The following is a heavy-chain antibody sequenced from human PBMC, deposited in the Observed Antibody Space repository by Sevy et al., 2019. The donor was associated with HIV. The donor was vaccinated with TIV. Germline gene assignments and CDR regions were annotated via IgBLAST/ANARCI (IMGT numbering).Heavy chain of an antibody. CDR1: GHIFSDYY. Sequence: ASVKVSCKASGHIFSDYYIHWVRQAPGQGLEWMAWINSDSGVTNYAQRFQGEVTVTRDTSLRTAYLELTNLKSNDTAIYYCARLTTQPTSDLYGLDVWGQGTTVTVSS. CDR2: INSDSGVT. J-gene: IGHJ6*02. CDR3: ARLTTQPTSDLYGLDV. V-gene: IGHV1-2*02. D-gene: IGHD4-17*01.